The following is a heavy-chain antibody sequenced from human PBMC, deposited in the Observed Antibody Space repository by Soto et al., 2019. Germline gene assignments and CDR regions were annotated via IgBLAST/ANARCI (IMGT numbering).Heavy chain of an antibody. CDR3: ERDPKTSGGQHWAFNYLDS. CDR1: GFSFSISP. CDR2: ISYDGTNK. V-gene: IGHV3-30-3*01. J-gene: IGHJ4*02. D-gene: IGHD7-27*01. Sequence: GGSLRLSWAASGFSFSISPMHWVRQAPGKGPEWVALISYDGTNKFYADSVKGRFTISRDNSKSTLYLQVDSLRPEDAAVYYCERDPKTSGGQHWAFNYLDSWGQGTLVTVSS.